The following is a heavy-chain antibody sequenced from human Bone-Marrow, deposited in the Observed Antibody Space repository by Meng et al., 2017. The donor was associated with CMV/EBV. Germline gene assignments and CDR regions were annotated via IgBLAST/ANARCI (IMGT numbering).Heavy chain of an antibody. CDR1: GGSISSTNSY. J-gene: IGHJ6*02. CDR3: ARERCSGGSCYSLAMDV. Sequence: CSVSGGSISSTNSYWAWIRQSPGKGLEWIGSIYYSGTTYYRPSLKSRVTISVDTSKNQFSLKLTSVTAADTAVYYCARERCSGGSCYSLAMDVWGQGTTVTVSS. V-gene: IGHV4-39*07. CDR2: IYYSGTT. D-gene: IGHD2-15*01.